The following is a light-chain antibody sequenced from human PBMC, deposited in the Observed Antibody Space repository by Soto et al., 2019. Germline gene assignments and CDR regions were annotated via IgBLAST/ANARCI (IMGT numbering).Light chain of an antibody. J-gene: IGKJ1*01. CDR3: QQYGSSPQT. CDR1: QSVSSSY. Sequence: EIVLTQSPGTLSLSPGERATLSCRASQSVSSSYLAWYQQKPGQAPRLLMYGASSRATGTPDRFSGSGSGTDFTLTINRLEPEDVAVYYCQQYGSSPQTFGQGTKVEIK. V-gene: IGKV3-20*01. CDR2: GAS.